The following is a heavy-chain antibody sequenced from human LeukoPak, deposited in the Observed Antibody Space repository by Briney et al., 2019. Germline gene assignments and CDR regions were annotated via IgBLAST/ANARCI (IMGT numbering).Heavy chain of an antibody. J-gene: IGHJ4*02. D-gene: IGHD3-22*01. CDR2: ISTISAYI. Sequence: GGSLRLSCAASGFTFSTYSMNWVRQAPGKGLEWVASISTISAYIYYSDSIKGRFTISRDNAKNSLFLQINSLRAEDTAVYYCARDYYDSSGYIDYWGQGTLVTVSS. CDR3: ARDYYDSSGYIDY. V-gene: IGHV3-21*04. CDR1: GFTFSTYS.